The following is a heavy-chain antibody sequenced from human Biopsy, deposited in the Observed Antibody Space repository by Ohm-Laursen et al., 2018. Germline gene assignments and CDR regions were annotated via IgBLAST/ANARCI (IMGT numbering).Heavy chain of an antibody. CDR2: VYYTGST. D-gene: IGHD3-22*01. CDR1: GDSISSYY. J-gene: IGHJ2*01. Sequence: SDTLSLTCTVSGDSISSYYWSWIRQSPGKGLEWIVYVYYTGSTGYNPSLQSRVTISVDTSKNHFSLRLRSVTPADTAIYYCARDRGYYSDRTVPGYFDLWGRGTLVTVSS. CDR3: ARDRGYYSDRTVPGYFDL. V-gene: IGHV4-59*01.